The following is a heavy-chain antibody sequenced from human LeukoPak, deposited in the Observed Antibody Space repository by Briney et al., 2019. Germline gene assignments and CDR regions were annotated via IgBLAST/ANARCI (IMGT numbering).Heavy chain of an antibody. CDR1: GFTFSSYS. CDR2: ISSSSSYI. Sequence: GGSLRLSCAASGFTFSSYSMNWVRQAPGKGLEWVSSISSSSSYIYYTDSVKGRFTISRDNAKNSLYLQMNSLRAEDTAIYYCTRVGYIDEGIDYWGQGTLVTVSS. V-gene: IGHV3-21*01. J-gene: IGHJ4*02. D-gene: IGHD5-24*01. CDR3: TRVGYIDEGIDY.